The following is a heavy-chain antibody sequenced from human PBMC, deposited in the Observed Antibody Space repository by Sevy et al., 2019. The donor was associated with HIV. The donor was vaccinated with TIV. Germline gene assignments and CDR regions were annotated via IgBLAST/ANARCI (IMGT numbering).Heavy chain of an antibody. CDR2: ISSSGSSI. CDR1: GFTFSSYD. D-gene: IGHD2-8*01. Sequence: GGSLRLSCTASGFTFSSYDMNWVRQAPGKGLEWVSKISSSGSSIYYADSVKGQLTISRDNAKNSLNLQMNSLRAEDTAVYYCTRNGGAFDNGFDPWGQGTLVTVSS. CDR3: TRNGGAFDNGFDP. V-gene: IGHV3-48*03. J-gene: IGHJ5*02.